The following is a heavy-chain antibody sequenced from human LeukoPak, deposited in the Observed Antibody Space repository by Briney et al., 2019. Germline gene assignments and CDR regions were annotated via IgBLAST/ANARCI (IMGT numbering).Heavy chain of an antibody. V-gene: IGHV3-23*01. Sequence: PGGSLRLSCAASLFTFSSYAMSWVRQAPGEGLGWVAAIIGSGGTTTYADSVKGRFTISRDNSKNTLYLQMNSLRAEDTAVYYCAKEFSAIYDWGQGTLVTVSS. J-gene: IGHJ4*02. CDR1: LFTFSSYA. D-gene: IGHD2-2*01. CDR3: AKEFSAIYD. CDR2: IIGSGGTT.